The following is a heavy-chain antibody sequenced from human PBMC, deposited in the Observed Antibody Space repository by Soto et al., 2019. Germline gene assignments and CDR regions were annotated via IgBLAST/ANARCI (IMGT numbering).Heavy chain of an antibody. CDR1: GGSLSSGDYY. V-gene: IGHV4-30-4*01. CDR2: IYYSGST. Sequence: SLTCTVSGGSLSSGDYYWSWIRQPPGKGLEWIGYIYYSGSTYYMPSLRSRVTLSVDTSRNQFSLRLTSVTAEDTAVYYCARHEGNGNVWPLDYWGQGILVTVSS. CDR3: ARHEGNGNVWPLDY. D-gene: IGHD2-8*01. J-gene: IGHJ4*02.